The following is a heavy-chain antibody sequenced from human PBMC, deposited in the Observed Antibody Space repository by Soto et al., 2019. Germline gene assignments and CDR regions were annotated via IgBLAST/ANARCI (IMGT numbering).Heavy chain of an antibody. J-gene: IGHJ3*02. Sequence: GXAVKVSFEASGGAFISYAIIWGRQAPGQGLEWMGGIIPIFGTANYAQKFQGRVTITADESTSTAYMELSSLRSEDTAVYYCARGKFAKITGPDAFDIWGQGTMVTVSS. CDR2: IIPIFGTA. V-gene: IGHV1-69*01. D-gene: IGHD2-21*01. CDR1: GGAFISYA. CDR3: ARGKFAKITGPDAFDI.